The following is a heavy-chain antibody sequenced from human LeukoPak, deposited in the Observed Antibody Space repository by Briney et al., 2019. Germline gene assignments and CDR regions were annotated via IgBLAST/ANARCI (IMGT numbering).Heavy chain of an antibody. CDR2: IYYSGST. V-gene: IGHV4-59*01. Sequence: SQTLSLTCTASGGSISTYYWSWIRQPPGKGLEWIGFIYYSGSTYYNPSLESRVTISVDTSKNQFSLKLTSVTAADTAIYYCARRYDTSGPFFDYWGQGTLVTVSS. CDR3: ARRYDTSGPFFDY. D-gene: IGHD3-22*01. J-gene: IGHJ4*02. CDR1: GGSISTYY.